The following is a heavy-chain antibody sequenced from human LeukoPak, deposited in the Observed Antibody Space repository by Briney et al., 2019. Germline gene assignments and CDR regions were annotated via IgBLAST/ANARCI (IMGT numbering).Heavy chain of an antibody. J-gene: IGHJ5*02. CDR2: INPNSGGT. CDR3: ARDSSKRDYDFWSGYYRFDP. CDR1: GYTFTSYY. V-gene: IGHV1-2*06. D-gene: IGHD3-3*01. Sequence: GASVKVSCKASGYTFTSYYMHWVRQAPGQGLEWMGRINPNSGGTNYAQKFQGRVTMTRDTSISTAYMELSRLRSDDTAVYYCARDSSKRDYDFWSGYYRFDPWGQGTLVTVSS.